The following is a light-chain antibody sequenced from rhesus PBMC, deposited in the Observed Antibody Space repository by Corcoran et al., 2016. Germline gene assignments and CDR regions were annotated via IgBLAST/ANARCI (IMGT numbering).Light chain of an antibody. CDR1: QGINNA. CDR3: QQGYSSPLT. V-gene: IGKV1-33*01. J-gene: IGKJ4*01. CDR2: ATS. Sequence: DIQMSQSPSSLSASVGDKVTITCRASQGINNALAWYQQKPGKAPKLLIYATSNLKSGVPSRVSGRRSGTDFTLPLKTLQPEDFATYYCQQGYSSPLTFGGGTKVELK.